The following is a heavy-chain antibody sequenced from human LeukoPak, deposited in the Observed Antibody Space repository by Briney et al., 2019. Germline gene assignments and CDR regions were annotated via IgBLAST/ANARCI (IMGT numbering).Heavy chain of an antibody. CDR1: GFTFSSYG. CDR3: ARSPGTMVRGVIYYYYGMDV. V-gene: IGHV3-33*01. J-gene: IGHJ6*02. D-gene: IGHD3-10*01. CDR2: IWYDGSNK. Sequence: QSGGSLRLSCAASGFTFSSYGMHWVRQAPGKGLEWVAVIWYDGSNKYYADSVKGRSTISRDNSKNTLYLQMNSLRAEDTAVYYCARSPGTMVRGVIYYYYGMDVWGQGTLVTVSS.